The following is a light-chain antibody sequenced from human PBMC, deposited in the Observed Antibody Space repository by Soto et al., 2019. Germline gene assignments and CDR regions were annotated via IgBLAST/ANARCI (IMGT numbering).Light chain of an antibody. V-gene: IGKV3-20*01. CDR2: GAS. Sequence: EIVLTQSPGTLSLSPGERATLSCRASQSVSSSYLAWYQQKVGQAPRLLIYGASSRATGIPDRFSGSGSGTDFTLTISRLEPEDFAVYYCHQYGSSPETFGQGTKVEIK. CDR1: QSVSSSY. CDR3: HQYGSSPET. J-gene: IGKJ2*01.